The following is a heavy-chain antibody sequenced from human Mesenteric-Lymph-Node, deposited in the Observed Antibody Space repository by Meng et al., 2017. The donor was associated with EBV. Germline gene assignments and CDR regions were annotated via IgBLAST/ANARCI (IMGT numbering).Heavy chain of an antibody. J-gene: IGHJ4*02. V-gene: IGHV3-74*01. CDR1: GFTFSRYW. CDR3: SRDLVGSDDD. D-gene: IGHD6-25*01. Sequence: EVTLVESWGALVQPGGSLRLSCAASGFTFSRYWMHGVRQAPGKGLVWVSRTNEDGGITTYADSVKGRFTISRDNTKNTLYLQMNSLRAEDTGVYFCSRDLVGSDDDWGQGTLVTVSS. CDR2: TNEDGGIT.